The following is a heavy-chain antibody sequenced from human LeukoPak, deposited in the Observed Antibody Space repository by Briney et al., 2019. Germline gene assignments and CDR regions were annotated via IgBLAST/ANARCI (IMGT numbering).Heavy chain of an antibody. J-gene: IGHJ2*01. D-gene: IGHD1-1*01. CDR3: ARGTGKLEPGHWYFDL. CDR1: GGSFSGYY. CDR2: INHSGST. V-gene: IGHV4-34*01. Sequence: SETLSLTCAVYGGSFSGYYWSWIRQPPGKGLEWIGEINHSGSTNYNPSLKSRVPISVDTSKNQFSLKLSSVTAADTAVYYCARGTGKLEPGHWYFDLWGRGTLVTVSS.